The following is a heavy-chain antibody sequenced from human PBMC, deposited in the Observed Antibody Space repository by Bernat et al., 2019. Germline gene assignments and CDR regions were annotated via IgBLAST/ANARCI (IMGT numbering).Heavy chain of an antibody. CDR2: IYSGGST. D-gene: IGHD4-11*01. Sequence: EVQLVETGGGLIQPGGSLRLSCAASGFTVSSNYMSWVRQAPGKGLEWVSVIYSGGSTYYADSVKGRFTTSRDNSKNTLYLQMNSLGAEDTAVYYCGRMTRGGYWGQGTLVTVSS. CDR1: GFTVSSNY. J-gene: IGHJ4*02. V-gene: IGHV3-53*05. CDR3: GRMTRGGY.